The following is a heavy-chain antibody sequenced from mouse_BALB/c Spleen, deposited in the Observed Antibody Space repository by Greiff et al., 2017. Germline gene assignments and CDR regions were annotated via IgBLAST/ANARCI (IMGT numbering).Heavy chain of an antibody. CDR2: ISDGGSYT. J-gene: IGHJ4*01. CDR3: ARGPTMITTDAMDY. V-gene: IGHV5-4*02. D-gene: IGHD2-4*01. Sequence: DVMLVESGGGLVKPGGSLKLSCAASGFTFSDYYMYWVRQTPEKRLEWVATISDGGSYTYYPDSVKGRFTISRDNAKNNLYLQMSSLKSEDTAMYYCARGPTMITTDAMDYWGQGTSVTVSS. CDR1: GFTFSDYY.